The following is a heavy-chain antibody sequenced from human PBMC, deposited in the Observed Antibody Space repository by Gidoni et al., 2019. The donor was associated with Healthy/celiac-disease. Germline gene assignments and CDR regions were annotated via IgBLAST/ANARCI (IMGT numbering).Heavy chain of an antibody. Sequence: QVQLVQSGAEVKKPGASVKVSCKASGYTFTSYDINWVRQATGQGLEWMGWMNPNSGNTGYAKKFQGRVTMTRNTSISTAYMELSSLRSEDTAVYYCARRAYGALKDAFDIWGQGTMVTVSS. CDR2: MNPNSGNT. V-gene: IGHV1-8*01. CDR1: GYTFTSYD. CDR3: ARRAYGALKDAFDI. J-gene: IGHJ3*02. D-gene: IGHD4-17*01.